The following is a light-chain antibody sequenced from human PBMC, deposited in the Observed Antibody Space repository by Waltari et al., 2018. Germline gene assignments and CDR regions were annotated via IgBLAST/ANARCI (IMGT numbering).Light chain of an antibody. J-gene: IGKJ4*01. CDR3: QQSFSTPLT. CDR1: QSISSY. CDR2: AAS. V-gene: IGKV1-39*01. Sequence: DVQMTQSPSSLSASLGDRVTITCRAGQSISSYLNWYQHKPGMAPKLLIYAASALQSGVPSRFSDSGSGTDFTLTISSLQPEDFATYYCQQSFSTPLTFGGGTKVEIK.